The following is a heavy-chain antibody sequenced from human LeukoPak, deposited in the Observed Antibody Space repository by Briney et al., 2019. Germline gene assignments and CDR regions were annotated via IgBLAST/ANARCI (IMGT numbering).Heavy chain of an antibody. CDR3: TSPRGYYYDK. J-gene: IGHJ4*02. CDR2: IRSKANSYAT. D-gene: IGHD6-13*01. CDR1: GFTFSGSA. Sequence: QAGGSLRLSCAASGFTFSGSAMHWVRQASGKGLEWVGRIRSKANSYATAYAASVKGRFTISRDDSKNTAYLQMNSLKTEDTAVYYCTSPRGYYYDKWGQGTLVTVSS. V-gene: IGHV3-73*01.